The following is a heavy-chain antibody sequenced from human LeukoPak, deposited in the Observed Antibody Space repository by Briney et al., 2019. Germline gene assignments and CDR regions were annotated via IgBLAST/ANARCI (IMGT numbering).Heavy chain of an antibody. Sequence: GGSLRLSCAASGFTFDDYAMHWVRQAPGKGLEWVSGISGSGGSTYYADSVKGRFTISRDNSKNTLYLQKNSLRAEDTVVYYCAKVGGAAAGTRSPFDYWGQGTLVTVSS. V-gene: IGHV3-23*01. J-gene: IGHJ4*02. CDR1: GFTFDDYA. CDR2: ISGSGGST. D-gene: IGHD6-13*01. CDR3: AKVGGAAAGTRSPFDY.